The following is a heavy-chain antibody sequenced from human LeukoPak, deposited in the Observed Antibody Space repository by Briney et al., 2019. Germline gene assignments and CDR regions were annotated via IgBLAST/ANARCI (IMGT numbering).Heavy chain of an antibody. CDR2: ISGDGDNT. D-gene: IGHD3-10*01. Sequence: GGSLRLSCAASGLSFGTYAMTWARQAPGKGLEWVSSISGDGDNTYYADSVKGRFTISRDNSKNTLYLQMDSLRAEDTAVYYCAKIRGFKVWGGIDAFDIWAKGQWSPSLQ. J-gene: IGHJ3*02. V-gene: IGHV3-23*01. CDR1: GLSFGTYA. CDR3: AKIRGFKVWGGIDAFDI.